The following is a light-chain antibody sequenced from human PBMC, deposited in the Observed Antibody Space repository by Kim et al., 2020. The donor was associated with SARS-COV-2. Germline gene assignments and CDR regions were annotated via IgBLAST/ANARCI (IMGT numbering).Light chain of an antibody. CDR2: GAS. CDR3: QQDSKWPLT. J-gene: IGKJ4*01. V-gene: IGKV3-15*01. Sequence: MTQSPGSLSVSSGERVTLSCRASQSVDSGLAWYQQKPGQAPRLLIYGASSRDTGIPARFSGSGSGTEFTLNINSLQSEDSGVYYCQQDSKWPLTFGGGTKVDIK. CDR1: QSVDSG.